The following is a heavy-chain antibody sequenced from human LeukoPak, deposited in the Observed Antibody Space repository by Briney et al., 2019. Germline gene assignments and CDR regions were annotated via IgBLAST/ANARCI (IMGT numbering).Heavy chain of an antibody. CDR1: GYSFTSYW. V-gene: IGHV5-51*01. CDR3: ARPTIIYYDSSGYILVAFDI. D-gene: IGHD3-22*01. J-gene: IGHJ3*02. CDR2: IYPGDSDT. Sequence: GESLKISCKGSGYSFTSYWIGWVRQMPGKGLEWMGIIYPGDSDTRYSPSFQGQVTISADKSISTAYLQWSSLKASDTAMYYCARPTIIYYDSSGYILVAFDIWGQGTMVTVSS.